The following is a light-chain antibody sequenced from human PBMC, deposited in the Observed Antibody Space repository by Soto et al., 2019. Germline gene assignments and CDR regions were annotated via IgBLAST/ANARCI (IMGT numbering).Light chain of an antibody. Sequence: PGERATLSSRASQSVSSSYLTWCQQKPGRAPRLLIFGASGRATGIPDRFSGSGSGTDFTLTISRLEPEDFAVYDCQQYGSSPWTFGQGSKVDSK. CDR2: GAS. J-gene: IGKJ1*01. CDR3: QQYGSSPWT. V-gene: IGKV3-20*01. CDR1: QSVSSSY.